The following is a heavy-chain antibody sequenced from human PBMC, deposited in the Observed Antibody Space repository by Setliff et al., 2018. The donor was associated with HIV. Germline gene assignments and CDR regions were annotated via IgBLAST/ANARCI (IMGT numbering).Heavy chain of an antibody. D-gene: IGHD2-2*01. J-gene: IGHJ5*02. CDR1: HYTLINYG. CDR3: VRGHCNSDKCWYTWFDP. CDR2: IGSYSGYT. V-gene: IGHV1-18*01. Sequence: ASVKVSCKASHYTLINYGVSWVRQAPGQGLEWMGWIGSYSGYTIYAQRFQDRLTMTTDTSTTTASMELRSLRSDDTAVYYCVRGHCNSDKCWYTWFDPWGQGTLVTVSS.